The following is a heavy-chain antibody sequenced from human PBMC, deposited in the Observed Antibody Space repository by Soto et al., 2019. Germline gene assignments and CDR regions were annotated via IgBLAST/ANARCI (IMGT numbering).Heavy chain of an antibody. CDR2: IGGGDT. CDR3: AEDGVAFNGEWEWFDP. V-gene: IGHV3-23*01. J-gene: IGHJ5*02. Sequence: EVQLLESGGGLVQPGGSLRLSCKGAGFTFNIYAMSWVRQAPGKGLEWVSGIGGGDTHYADSVKGRFTISRDDSQSTVYLQMTRLRAEDTAVYYCAEDGVAFNGEWEWFDPWGQGTLVTVSS. CDR1: GFTFNIYA. D-gene: IGHD3-10*01.